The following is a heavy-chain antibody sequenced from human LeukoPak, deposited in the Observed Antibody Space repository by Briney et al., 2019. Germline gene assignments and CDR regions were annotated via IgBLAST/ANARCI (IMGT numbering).Heavy chain of an antibody. V-gene: IGHV1-69*10. D-gene: IGHD3-10*01. J-gene: IGHJ5*02. Sequence: SVKVSCKASGGTFSSYAISWVRQAPGQGLEWMGGIIPILGTSNYAQKFQGRVTITADKSTGTAYMELSSLRSEDTAVYYCAREPSTYYYGSGSRAGENWFDPWGQGTLVTVSS. CDR1: GGTFSSYA. CDR2: IIPILGTS. CDR3: AREPSTYYYGSGSRAGENWFDP.